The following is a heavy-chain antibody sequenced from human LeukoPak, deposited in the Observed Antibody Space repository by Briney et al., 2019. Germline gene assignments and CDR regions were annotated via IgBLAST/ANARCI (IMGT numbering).Heavy chain of an antibody. CDR1: GFSFKDTG. J-gene: IGHJ5*02. CDR3: ARDPRNVGLAP. Sequence: PGGSLRLSCAASGFSFKDTGMHWVRQAPGKSPEWLTIIWYDGSTKYYAAYVKGRFTVSRDNSKNILYLQMNRLRAEDTAVYYCARDPRNVGLAPWGQGTLVTVSS. D-gene: IGHD2-15*01. V-gene: IGHV3-33*01. CDR2: IWYDGSTK.